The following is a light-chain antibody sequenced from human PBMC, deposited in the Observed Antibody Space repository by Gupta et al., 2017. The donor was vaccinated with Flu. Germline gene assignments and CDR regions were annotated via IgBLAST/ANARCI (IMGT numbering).Light chain of an antibody. CDR3: QQYDNSPVT. J-gene: IGKJ5*01. V-gene: IGKV3-20*01. CDR2: GAS. CDR1: QSLGTSY. Sequence: IVLTQSPDTLSLSPGDRAPLSCRASQSLGTSYLAWYQQKPGQAPRLLISGASSRAAGISDRFSCSGSGADFSLTITRLDPEDSAVYYCQQYDNSPVTFGQGTRLEIK.